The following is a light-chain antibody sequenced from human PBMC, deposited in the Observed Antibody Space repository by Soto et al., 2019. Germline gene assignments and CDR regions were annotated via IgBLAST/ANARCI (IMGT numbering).Light chain of an antibody. CDR2: GAS. J-gene: IGKJ3*01. V-gene: IGKV3-20*01. CDR1: QSVASSF. CDR3: QQFATSPFT. Sequence: EIVLTQSPGTLSLSPGERATLSCRASQSVASSFLAWYQQKPGQAPRLLIYGASSRATGIPDRVSGSGSGTDFTLTIPRLEPEDFAVYYCQQFATSPFTFGPGTTVDVK.